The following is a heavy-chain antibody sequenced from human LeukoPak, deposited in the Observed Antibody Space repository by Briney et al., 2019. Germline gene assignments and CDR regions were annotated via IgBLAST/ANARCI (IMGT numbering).Heavy chain of an antibody. CDR2: IYSSGST. CDR3: ARGKVGAPYYYYYYYMDV. J-gene: IGHJ6*03. CDR1: GGSISNYY. V-gene: IGHV4-4*07. Sequence: PSETLSLTCTVSGGSISNYYWSWIRQPAGKGLEWIGRIYSSGSTNYNPSLKSRVTISVDTSKNQFSLKLSSVTAADTAVYYCARGKVGAPYYYYYYYMDVWGKGTTVTVSS. D-gene: IGHD1-26*01.